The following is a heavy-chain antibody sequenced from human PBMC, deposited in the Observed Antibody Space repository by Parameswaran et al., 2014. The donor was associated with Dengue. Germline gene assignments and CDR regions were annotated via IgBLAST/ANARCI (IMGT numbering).Heavy chain of an antibody. Sequence: SWVRQAPGQGLEWMGRIIPILGIANYAQKFQGRVTITADKSTSTAYMELSSLRSEDTAVYYCARGGDSSGHPYDYYYYYMDVWGKGTTVTVSS. CDR2: IIPILGIA. CDR3: ARGGDSSGHPYDYYYYYMDV. D-gene: IGHD3-22*01. V-gene: IGHV1-69*04. J-gene: IGHJ6*03.